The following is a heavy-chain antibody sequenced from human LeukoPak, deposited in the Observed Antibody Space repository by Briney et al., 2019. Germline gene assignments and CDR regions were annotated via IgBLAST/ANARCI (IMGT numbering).Heavy chain of an antibody. CDR3: ARFGY. Sequence: GGSLRLSCAGSGFTFSDYAINWVRQAPGKGLEWVSYISSTSNTIFYADSVKGRFTISRDNAKNSLYLQMNSLRAEDTAVYHCARFGYWGQGTLVTVSS. D-gene: IGHD3-10*01. CDR2: ISSTSNTI. V-gene: IGHV3-48*04. J-gene: IGHJ4*02. CDR1: GFTFSDYA.